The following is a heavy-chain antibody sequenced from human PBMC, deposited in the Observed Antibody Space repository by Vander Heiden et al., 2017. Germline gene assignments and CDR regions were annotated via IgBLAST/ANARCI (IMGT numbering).Heavy chain of an antibody. J-gene: IGHJ6*02. D-gene: IGHD6-13*01. CDR3: AKEFDNYSGTKYGLDV. CDR2: ISYDSTNK. Sequence: QVQLVESGGGVVQPGRSLRLSCAATGFTFSMYGMHWIRQAPGKGVEWVAVISYDSTNKLDAEAGKDRFTISRDSPKNTLYLQMHSLRADDTAVYYCAKEFDNYSGTKYGLDVWGQGTTVIVSS. CDR1: GFTFSMYG. V-gene: IGHV3-30*18.